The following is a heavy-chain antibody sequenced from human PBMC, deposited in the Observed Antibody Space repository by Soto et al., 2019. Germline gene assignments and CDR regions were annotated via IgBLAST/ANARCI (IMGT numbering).Heavy chain of an antibody. J-gene: IGHJ1*01. CDR1: GFTFSSYS. CDR2: ISSSSSTI. Sequence: TGGSLRLSCAASGFTFSSYSMNWVRQAPGKGLEWVSYISSSSSTIYYADSVKGRFTISRDNSKNTLYLQMNSLRAEDTAVYYCAKGYYYDSRVFQHWGQGTLVTVSS. V-gene: IGHV3-48*01. D-gene: IGHD3-22*01. CDR3: AKGYYYDSRVFQH.